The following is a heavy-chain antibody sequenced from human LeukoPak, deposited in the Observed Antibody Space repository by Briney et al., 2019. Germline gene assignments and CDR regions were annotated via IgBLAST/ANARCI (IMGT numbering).Heavy chain of an antibody. CDR1: GGTFSSYG. J-gene: IGHJ5*02. D-gene: IGHD2-15*01. Sequence: ASVTVSGTASGGTFSSYGISWVRQAPGQGLEWMGWISPFNGTTNYAQKFQGRVAITTDASTSTAYMELSSLRSDDTAVYYCARAAVGNCFDPWGQGTLVTVSS. CDR2: ISPFNGTT. V-gene: IGHV1-69*05. CDR3: ARAAVGNCFDP.